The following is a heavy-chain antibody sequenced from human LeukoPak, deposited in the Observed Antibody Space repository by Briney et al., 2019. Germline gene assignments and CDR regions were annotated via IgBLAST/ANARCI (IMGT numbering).Heavy chain of an antibody. J-gene: IGHJ6*03. V-gene: IGHV1-2*02. CDR3: ARAYYYHMDV. Sequence: ASVKVSCKASGYIFTGYYMHWVRQAPGQGLEWMGWINPNSGDTNYAQKFQGRVTMTRDTSISTVYLELSRLRSDDTAVYYCARAYYYHMDVWGKGTTVTVSS. CDR2: INPNSGDT. CDR1: GYIFTGYY.